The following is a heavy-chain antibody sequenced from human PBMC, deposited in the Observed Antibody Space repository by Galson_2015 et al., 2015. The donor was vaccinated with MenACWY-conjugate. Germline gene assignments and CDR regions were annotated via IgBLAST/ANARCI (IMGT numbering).Heavy chain of an antibody. Sequence: QSGAEVKKPGGSLRISCEGSGYSFTSYWIAWVRQMPGKGLEWMGIIYPGDSDARYSPSFQGQLTISADKSIRTAYLQWSSLKASDTAMYYCARSPGDSATYYGLLAMDVWGQGTTVTVSS. J-gene: IGHJ6*02. CDR3: ARSPGDSATYYGLLAMDV. D-gene: IGHD2/OR15-2a*01. V-gene: IGHV5-51*01. CDR2: IYPGDSDA. CDR1: GYSFTSYW.